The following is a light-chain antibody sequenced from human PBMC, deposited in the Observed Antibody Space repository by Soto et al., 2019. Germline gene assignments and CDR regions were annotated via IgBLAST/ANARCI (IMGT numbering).Light chain of an antibody. J-gene: IGLJ2*01. CDR2: EVT. CDR1: SSDVGGYDY. V-gene: IGLV2-8*01. Sequence: QSALTQPPSASGSPGQSVTISCTGTSSDVGGYDYVSWYQQQSGKAPKLIIYEVTKRPSGVPDRFSGSKSGNTASLTVSGLQAEDEADYYCSYYAGITNVIFGAGTKLTVL. CDR3: SYYAGITNVI.